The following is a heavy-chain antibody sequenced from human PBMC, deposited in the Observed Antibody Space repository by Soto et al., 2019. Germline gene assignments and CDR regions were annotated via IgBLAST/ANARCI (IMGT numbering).Heavy chain of an antibody. J-gene: IGHJ4*02. V-gene: IGHV4-39*01. D-gene: IGHD4-17*01. CDR2: VYYRGRS. CDR3: VSQRTTVPTQAYFDY. Sequence: ETLSLTCTVSGGSVTNSSYYWGWIRQSPGKGLEWIGSVYYRGRSYSKSSVKSRVTISVDTSKNRFSLSLNSVTASDTAVYFCVSQRTTVPTQAYFDYWGPGALVTVSS. CDR1: GGSVTNSSYY.